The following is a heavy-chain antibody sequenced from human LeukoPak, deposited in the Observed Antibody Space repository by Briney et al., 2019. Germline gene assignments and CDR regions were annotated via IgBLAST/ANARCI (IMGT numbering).Heavy chain of an antibody. J-gene: IGHJ5*02. CDR1: GYSISSGYY. Sequence: SETLSLTCAVSGYSISSGYYWGWIRQPPGKGLEWIGSIYHSGSTYYNPSLKSRVTISVDTSKNQFSLKLSPVTAADTAVYYCARHIDYYDSSGYFSWFDPWGRGTLVTVSS. D-gene: IGHD3-22*01. CDR2: IYHSGST. V-gene: IGHV4-38-2*01. CDR3: ARHIDYYDSSGYFSWFDP.